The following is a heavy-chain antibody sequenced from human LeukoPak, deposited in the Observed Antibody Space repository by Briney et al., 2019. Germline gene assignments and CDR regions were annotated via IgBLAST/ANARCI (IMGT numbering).Heavy chain of an antibody. CDR2: ISGSGDST. Sequence: PGGSLRLSCAASGFTFSSYAMSWVRQAPGKGLEWVSAISGSGDSTYYADSVKGRFTISRDNSKNTLYLQMNSLRAEDTAVYYCAKSPQFIVVVPAAPGVDYWGQGTLVTVSS. J-gene: IGHJ4*02. D-gene: IGHD2-2*01. CDR1: GFTFSSYA. V-gene: IGHV3-23*01. CDR3: AKSPQFIVVVPAAPGVDY.